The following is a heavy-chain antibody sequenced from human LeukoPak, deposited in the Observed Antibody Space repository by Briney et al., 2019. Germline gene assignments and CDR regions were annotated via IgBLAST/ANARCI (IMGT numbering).Heavy chain of an antibody. D-gene: IGHD1-26*01. CDR3: AKSGGYGLIDC. V-gene: IGHV4-4*07. CDR2: ISGSGTI. CDR1: GGSIHSY. Sequence: SETLSLTCTVSGGSIHSYWSWIRQPAGKGLEWIGRISGSGTITYNPALQSRPTISIDTSKNQFSLRLNSVTAADTAMYYCAKSGGYGLIDCWGQGTLVTVSS. J-gene: IGHJ4*02.